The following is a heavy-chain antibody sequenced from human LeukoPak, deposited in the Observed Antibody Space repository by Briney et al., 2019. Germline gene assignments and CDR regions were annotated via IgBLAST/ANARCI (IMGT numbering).Heavy chain of an antibody. Sequence: GESLKISCKAAGHIFTNYWIAWVRQMPGKGLEWMGIIYPGDADSRYSPSFQGHVTISADKSLSTAYLQWRSLKASDTAMYYCARHGVEGYNGAFHIWGQGTMVTVSS. V-gene: IGHV5-51*01. D-gene: IGHD5-24*01. J-gene: IGHJ3*02. CDR3: ARHGVEGYNGAFHI. CDR1: GHIFTNYW. CDR2: IYPGDADS.